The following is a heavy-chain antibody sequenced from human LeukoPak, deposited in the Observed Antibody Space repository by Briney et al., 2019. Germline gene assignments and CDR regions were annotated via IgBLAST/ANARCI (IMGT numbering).Heavy chain of an antibody. CDR2: INHSGST. J-gene: IGHJ3*02. CDR3: ARGIAAAGTVCDAFDI. D-gene: IGHD6-13*01. Sequence: GSLILSCAASGFTFSSYAMSWVRQPPGKGLEWIGEINHSGSTNYNPSLKSRVTISVDTSKNQFSLKLSSVTAADTAVYYCARGIAAAGTVCDAFDIWGQGTMVTVSS. CDR1: GFTFSSYA. V-gene: IGHV4-34*01.